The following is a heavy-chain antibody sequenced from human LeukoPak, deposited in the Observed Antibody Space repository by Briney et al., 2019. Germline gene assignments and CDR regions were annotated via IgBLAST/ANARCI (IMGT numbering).Heavy chain of an antibody. CDR3: TRRSTI. CDR1: GITLSDFW. J-gene: IGHJ4*02. CDR2: IKAKIHGETI. V-gene: IGHV3-15*01. D-gene: IGHD5-24*01. Sequence: PGGSLRLSCAASGITLSDFWFSWVRQAPGRGLEWVARIKAKIHGETIVYAAPVRGRFIISRDDSRNTVYLQMNSLKFEDTAMYYCTRRSTIWGRGTRVTVSS.